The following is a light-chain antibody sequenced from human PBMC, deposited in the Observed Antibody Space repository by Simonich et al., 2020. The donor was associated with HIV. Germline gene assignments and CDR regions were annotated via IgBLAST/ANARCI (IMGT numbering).Light chain of an antibody. J-gene: IGLJ1*01. Sequence: SYELTQPSAVSVSSGQTARITCSGKILAKKYARWFPKQPGQAPVLVIYKDKERPSVHPERFSGSSSGTPVTLTISGVEAGDKADYYCQVWDSSSNAGVFGTGTKVTVL. V-gene: IGLV3-27*01. CDR1: ILAKKY. CDR3: QVWDSSSNAGV. CDR2: KDK.